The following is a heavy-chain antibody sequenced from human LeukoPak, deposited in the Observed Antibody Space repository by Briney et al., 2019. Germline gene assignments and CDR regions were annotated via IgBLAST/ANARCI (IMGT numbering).Heavy chain of an antibody. D-gene: IGHD3-16*01. CDR3: SGGSQFVDS. CDR2: IRNDGSNK. J-gene: IGHJ4*02. CDR1: GFSFSSYG. Sequence: PGGSLRLSCAASGFSFSSYGMHWVRQAPGKGLEWVAFIRNDGSNKYYADSVKGRFTISRDNAKNSLYLQMNSLRAEDTAVYYCSGGSQFVDSWGQGTLVTVSS. V-gene: IGHV3-30*02.